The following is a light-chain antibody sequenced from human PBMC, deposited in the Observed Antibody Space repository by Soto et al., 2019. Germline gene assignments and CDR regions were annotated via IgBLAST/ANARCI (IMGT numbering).Light chain of an antibody. CDR2: TTS. CDR3: SSWDDSLSGVV. V-gene: IGLV1-44*01. CDR1: NVGRHE. Sequence: QSVVPQPPSVSGTPGQGVIISCSNVGRHEVSWYQQVPGMAPKLLIHTTSQRPSGVPDRFSASKSGTSASLAIRGLQSDDEADYFCSSWDDSLSGVVFGRGTKLTV. J-gene: IGLJ2*01.